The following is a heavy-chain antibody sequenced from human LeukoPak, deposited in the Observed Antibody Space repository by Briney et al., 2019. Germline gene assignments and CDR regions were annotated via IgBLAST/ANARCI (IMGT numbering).Heavy chain of an antibody. CDR3: ARDSVARSTRNWFDP. D-gene: IGHD2-15*01. J-gene: IGHJ5*02. V-gene: IGHV3-48*03. Sequence: GGSLRLSCAASGFTFSSYEMNWVRQAPGKGLEWVSYISSSGSTIYYADSVKGRFTISRDNAKNSLYLQMNSLRAEDTAVYYCARDSVARSTRNWFDPWGQGTLVTVSS. CDR1: GFTFSSYE. CDR2: ISSSGSTI.